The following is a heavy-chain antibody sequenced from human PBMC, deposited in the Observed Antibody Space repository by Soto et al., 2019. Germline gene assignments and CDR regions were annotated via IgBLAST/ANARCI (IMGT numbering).Heavy chain of an antibody. D-gene: IGHD3-22*01. CDR2: IYWNDEK. CDR1: GFSLSTSGVG. J-gene: IGHJ4*02. V-gene: IGHV2-5*01. Sequence: QITLKESGPTLVKPTQTLTLTCSFSGFSLSTSGVGVGWIRQPPGRALEWLAVIYWNDEKRYSPSLESRFTITKDTSKNQVVFTLTDMDHVDTATYYCAHTLLYYPNGGGFYYRYWGQGTLVTVSS. CDR3: AHTLLYYPNGGGFYYRY.